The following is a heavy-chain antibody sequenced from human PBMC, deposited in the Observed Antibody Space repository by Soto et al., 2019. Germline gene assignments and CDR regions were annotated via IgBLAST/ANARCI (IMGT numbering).Heavy chain of an antibody. CDR2: IYPGDSDT. V-gene: IGHV5-51*01. CDR3: ARRRTAYCSGGSCLNENFDY. CDR1: GYSFTSYW. Sequence: GESLKISCKGSGYSFTSYWIGWVRQMPGKGPEWMGIIYPGDSDTRYSPSFQGQVTISADKSISTAYLQWSSLKASDTAMYYCARRRTAYCSGGSCLNENFDYWGQGTLVTVSS. D-gene: IGHD2-15*01. J-gene: IGHJ4*02.